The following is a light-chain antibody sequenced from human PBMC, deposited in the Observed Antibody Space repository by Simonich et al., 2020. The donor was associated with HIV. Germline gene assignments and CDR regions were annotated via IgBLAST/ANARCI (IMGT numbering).Light chain of an antibody. J-gene: IGLJ2*01. CDR3: SSYTGISTVV. CDR2: DVS. CDR1: SSDVGSYNL. Sequence: QSALTQPASVSGSPGQSITISCTGTSSDVGSYNLVSWYQQHPGKAPKLMIYDVSKRPSGVSNRFSGSKSGNTASLTISRLRAEDEADYYCSSYTGISTVVFGGGTKLTVL. V-gene: IGLV2-14*02.